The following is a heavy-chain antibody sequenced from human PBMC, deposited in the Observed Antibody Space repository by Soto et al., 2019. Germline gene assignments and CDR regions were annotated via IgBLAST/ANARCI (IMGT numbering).Heavy chain of an antibody. CDR1: GFTFSTYD. Sequence: EVQLVESGGGLVQPGGSLRLSCAASGFTFSTYDMHWVHQGIGKDLEWVSGVGTTGDTYYADSVKGRFTISRENVKNSVYRKMNSLRADDTAAYYCGRSTAAAPLGYGMDVWGEGTTVTVSS. CDR2: VGTTGDT. J-gene: IGHJ6*04. CDR3: GRSTAAAPLGYGMDV. D-gene: IGHD6-13*01. V-gene: IGHV3-13*04.